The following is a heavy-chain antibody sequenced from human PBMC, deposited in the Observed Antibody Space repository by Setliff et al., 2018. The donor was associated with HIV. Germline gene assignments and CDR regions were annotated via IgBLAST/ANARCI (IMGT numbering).Heavy chain of an antibody. D-gene: IGHD2-2*01. CDR2: IDVTSTWI. CDR1: GYTFNDYG. Sequence: LRLSCAASGYTFNDYGMHWVRQAPGKGLEWVSSIDVTSTWIYYADSVKGRFTISRDNSKNSLYLQINTLRPDDTAVYYCARSENCYSTHCSPYDYWGQGTLVTVSS. V-gene: IGHV3-21*01. J-gene: IGHJ4*02. CDR3: ARSENCYSTHCSPYDY.